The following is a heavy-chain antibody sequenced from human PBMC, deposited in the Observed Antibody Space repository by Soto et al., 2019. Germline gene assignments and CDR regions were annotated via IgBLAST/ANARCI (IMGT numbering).Heavy chain of an antibody. V-gene: IGHV3-53*04. Sequence: DVRLVESGGGLVQPGGSLRLSCAAFGFTVSSNYMTWVRLAPGKGLKWVSLVYSGGATHYAASVKGRFTISTHSSQNTLFLQMNSLRTEDTATYYCVRGRYGSEIHWGQGTKVTVSS. CDR2: VYSGGAT. J-gene: IGHJ4*02. CDR1: GFTVSSNY. CDR3: VRGRYGSEIH. D-gene: IGHD3-10*01.